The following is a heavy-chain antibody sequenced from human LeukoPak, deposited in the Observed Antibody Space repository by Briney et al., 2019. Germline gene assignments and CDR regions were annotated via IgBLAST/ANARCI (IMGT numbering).Heavy chain of an antibody. Sequence: PSETLSRTCTVSGGSISSYYWSWLRQPPGKGLEWIGYIYYSGSTNYNPSLKSRVTISVDTSKNQFSLKLSSVTAADTAVYYCARGMNSGWSYWFDPWGQGTLVTVSS. CDR2: IYYSGST. CDR3: ARGMNSGWSYWFDP. V-gene: IGHV4-59*01. J-gene: IGHJ5*02. CDR1: GGSISSYY. D-gene: IGHD6-19*01.